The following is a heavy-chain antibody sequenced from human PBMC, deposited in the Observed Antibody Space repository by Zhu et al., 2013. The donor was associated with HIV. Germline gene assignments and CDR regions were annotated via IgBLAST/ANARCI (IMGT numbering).Heavy chain of an antibody. CDR2: ISGNNDDT. CDR1: GYTFTNFG. CDR3: ARDYYSDYVFDY. J-gene: IGHJ4*02. V-gene: IGHV1-18*01. Sequence: QVQLVQSGSEVKKPGASLKVSCKASGYTFTNFGVTWVRQAPGQGLEWMGYISGNNDDTNIVQRFQGRVSMTTDTSTTTAYMELRSLRSDDTAVYYCARDYYSDYVFDYWGQGTLVTVSS. D-gene: IGHD4-17*01.